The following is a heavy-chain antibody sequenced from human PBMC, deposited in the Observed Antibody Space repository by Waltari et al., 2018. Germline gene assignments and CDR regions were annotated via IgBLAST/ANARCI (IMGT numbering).Heavy chain of an antibody. J-gene: IGHJ2*01. CDR3: ARSSRSSSVPPRRWYFDL. CDR1: DGSLSGYF. CDR2: IDHSGGT. Sequence: QMQLQEWGAGLLKPSETLSLTCGVTDGSLSGYFWSWFRRPPGKGLEWIAEIDHSGGTNYNPSLMSRVTISVHTSKNQFSLNVTSVTAADTAMYFCARSSRSSSVPPRRWYFDLWGRGTLVTVSS. V-gene: IGHV4-34*01. D-gene: IGHD2-2*01.